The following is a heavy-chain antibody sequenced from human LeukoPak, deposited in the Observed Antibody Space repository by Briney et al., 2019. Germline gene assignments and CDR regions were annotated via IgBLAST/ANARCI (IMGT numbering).Heavy chain of an antibody. CDR1: GGSFSGYY. CDR2: INHSGST. CDR3: ARRAFPGCYSL. D-gene: IGHD2-15*01. J-gene: IGHJ4*02. V-gene: IGHV4-34*01. Sequence: PSETLSLTCAVYGGSFSGYYWSWIRQPPGKGLEWVGEINHSGSTNYNPSLKSRVTISVDTSKNQFSLKVRSVTAADTAVFYCARRAFPGCYSLWGQGTLVTVSS.